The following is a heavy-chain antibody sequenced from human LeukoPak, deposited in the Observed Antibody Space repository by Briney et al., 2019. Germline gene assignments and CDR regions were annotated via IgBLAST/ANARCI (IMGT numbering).Heavy chain of an antibody. Sequence: PGGSLSLSCAASGFIFSSYGFHWVRQAPGKGLEWVAVIWSDGSYKYYADSVKGRFTISRDDSNNTLYLQMNSLRAEDTAVYYCARDFSLQLFDYWGQGTLVTVFS. V-gene: IGHV3-33*01. CDR3: ARDFSLQLFDY. CDR2: IWSDGSYK. J-gene: IGHJ4*02. D-gene: IGHD5-24*01. CDR1: GFIFSSYG.